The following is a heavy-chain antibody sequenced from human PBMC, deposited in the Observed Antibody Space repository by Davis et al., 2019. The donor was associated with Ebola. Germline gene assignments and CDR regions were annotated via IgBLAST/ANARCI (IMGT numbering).Heavy chain of an antibody. V-gene: IGHV4-34*01. D-gene: IGHD5-24*01. Sequence: SETLSLTCAVYGESFSDYYWTWIRQPPGKGLEWIGEINHSGSTNYNPSLKSRVTISVDTSKNQFSLKLSSVTAADTAVYYCVGGRWLIWGRGTMVTVSS. CDR2: INHSGST. CDR3: VGGRWLI. CDR1: GESFSDYY. J-gene: IGHJ3*02.